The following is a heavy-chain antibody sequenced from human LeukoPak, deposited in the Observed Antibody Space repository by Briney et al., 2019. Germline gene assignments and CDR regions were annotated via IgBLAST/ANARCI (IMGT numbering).Heavy chain of an antibody. Sequence: GGSLRLSCAASGFTFSDYDMHWVRQATGKGLEWVSAIGTAGDTYYPGSVKGRFTISRENAKNSLYPQMNSLRAEDTAVYYCARGENLVRGVTTGGFGYWGQGTLVTVSS. CDR2: IGTAGDT. D-gene: IGHD3-10*01. V-gene: IGHV3-13*01. J-gene: IGHJ4*02. CDR1: GFTFSDYD. CDR3: ARGENLVRGVTTGGFGY.